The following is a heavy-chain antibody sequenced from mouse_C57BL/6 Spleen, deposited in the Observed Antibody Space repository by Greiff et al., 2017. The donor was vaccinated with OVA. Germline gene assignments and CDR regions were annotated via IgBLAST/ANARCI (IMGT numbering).Heavy chain of an antibody. Sequence: QVQLQQPGAELVRPGSSVKLSCKASGYTFTSYWMHWVKQRPIQGLEWIGNIDPSDSETHYNQKFKDKATLTVDKSSSTAYMQLSSLTSEDSAVYYCARSYHGSSYWYFDVWGTGTTVTVSS. CDR1: GYTFTSYW. CDR3: ARSYHGSSYWYFDV. J-gene: IGHJ1*03. D-gene: IGHD1-1*01. CDR2: IDPSDSET. V-gene: IGHV1-52*01.